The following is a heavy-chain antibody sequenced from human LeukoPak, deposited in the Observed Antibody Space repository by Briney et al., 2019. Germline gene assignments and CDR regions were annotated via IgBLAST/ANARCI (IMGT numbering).Heavy chain of an antibody. CDR1: GFTFSTYN. CDR2: ITSSSSYT. D-gene: IGHD3-3*01. J-gene: IGHJ4*02. Sequence: PGGSLRLSCAASGFTFSTYNMNWVRQAPGKGLEWVSSITSSSSYTFYADSVKGRFTISRDNAKNSLYLQMNSLRAEDTAVYYCARTLVGTDYDFWSRMSEAIDYWGQGTLVTVSS. CDR3: ARTLVGTDYDFWSRMSEAIDY. V-gene: IGHV3-21*01.